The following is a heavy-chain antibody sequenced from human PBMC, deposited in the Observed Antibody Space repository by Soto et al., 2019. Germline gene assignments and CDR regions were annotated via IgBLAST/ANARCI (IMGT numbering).Heavy chain of an antibody. V-gene: IGHV3-23*01. CDR2: FIGSGGST. D-gene: IGHD3-22*01. J-gene: IGHJ4*02. CDR3: AKEGRDSSGYPYFDY. Sequence: GGSLRLSCAASGLIFSRYAMSWVRQAPGKGLEWVSSFIGSGGSTNYADSVKGRFSISRDNSKNSLYLQMDSLRAEDTAVYYCAKEGRDSSGYPYFDYWGQGTLVTV. CDR1: GLIFSRYA.